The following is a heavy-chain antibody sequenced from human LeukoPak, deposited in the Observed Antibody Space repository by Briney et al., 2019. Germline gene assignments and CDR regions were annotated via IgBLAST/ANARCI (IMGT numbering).Heavy chain of an antibody. CDR2: INHSGST. V-gene: IGHV4-34*01. D-gene: IGHD2-2*01. CDR1: GGSFSGYY. CDR3: AREGPLGYCSSTSCPGAYYFDY. Sequence: SSETLSLTCAVYGGSFSGYYWSWIRQPPGKGLEWIGEINHSGSTNYNPSLKSRVTISVDTSKNQFSLKLSSVTAADTAVYYCAREGPLGYCSSTSCPGAYYFDYWGQGTLVTVSS. J-gene: IGHJ4*02.